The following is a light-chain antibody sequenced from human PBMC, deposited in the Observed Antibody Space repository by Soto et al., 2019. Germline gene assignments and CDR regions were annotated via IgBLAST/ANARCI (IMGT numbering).Light chain of an antibody. CDR3: QHCDTSLT. J-gene: IGKJ4*01. Sequence: EIVLTQSPGTLSLSPGERATLSCRASQSVSSTYLAWYQQKPGQAPRLLIFGASNRATCIPDRFNGSGSGNHFPLTINTLKPEDFAEYSCQHCDTSLTFGGGTRVEIK. V-gene: IGKV3-20*01. CDR1: QSVSSTY. CDR2: GAS.